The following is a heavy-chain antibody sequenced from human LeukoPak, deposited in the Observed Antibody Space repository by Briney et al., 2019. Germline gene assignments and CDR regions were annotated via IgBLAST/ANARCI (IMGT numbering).Heavy chain of an antibody. J-gene: IGHJ4*01. CDR1: GGTFSSYA. CDR3: ARSSDTAMVAIRKSLDY. D-gene: IGHD5-18*01. Sequence: ASVKVSCKASGGTFSSYAFSWVRQAPGQGLQWMGGIIPILGTTNYAQQFQGRVTMTTDESTSTAFMELSSLRSEDTAVYYCARSSDTAMVAIRKSLDYWGQGTLVTVSS. CDR2: IIPILGTT. V-gene: IGHV1-69*05.